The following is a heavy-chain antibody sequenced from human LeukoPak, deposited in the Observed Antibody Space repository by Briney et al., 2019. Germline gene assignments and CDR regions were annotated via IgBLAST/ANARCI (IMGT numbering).Heavy chain of an antibody. Sequence: GESLKISCKAPRHSFHSQWIGWVRQMPGKGLQWMGIIYPGDSDTRYSPSFQGQVTISADTSISTAYLQWSSLKASDSAMYYCALRRGILTGYYVDASDIWGQGTMVTVSS. J-gene: IGHJ3*02. CDR2: IYPGDSDT. D-gene: IGHD3-9*01. CDR1: RHSFHSQW. CDR3: ALRRGILTGYYVDASDI. V-gene: IGHV5-51*01.